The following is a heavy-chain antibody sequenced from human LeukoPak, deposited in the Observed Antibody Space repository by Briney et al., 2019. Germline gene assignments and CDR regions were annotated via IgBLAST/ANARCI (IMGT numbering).Heavy chain of an antibody. V-gene: IGHV3-23*01. Sequence: GGSLRLSCAASGFTFSSYAMSWVRQAPGKGLEWVSAISGSGGSTYYADSVKGRSTISRDNSKNTLYLQMNSLRAEDTAVYYCATPLTMVRGARYYYGMDVWGQGTTVTVSS. CDR3: ATPLTMVRGARYYYGMDV. CDR1: GFTFSSYA. J-gene: IGHJ6*02. CDR2: ISGSGGST. D-gene: IGHD3-10*01.